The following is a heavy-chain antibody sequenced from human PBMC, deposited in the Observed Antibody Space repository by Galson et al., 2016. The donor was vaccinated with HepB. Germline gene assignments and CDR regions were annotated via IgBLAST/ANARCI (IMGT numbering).Heavy chain of an antibody. CDR1: GYSFSDYD. Sequence: SVKVSCKASGYSFSDYDISWVRQATGQGLEWMGWMRPASDKTVYEKKFQGRVSMTRDVSTSTAYMELRGLRSDDTAVYYCATSPGSTQWVSNRYFQHWGQGTLVAVSS. D-gene: IGHD1-1*01. CDR2: MRPASDKT. V-gene: IGHV1-8*01. J-gene: IGHJ1*01. CDR3: ATSPGSTQWVSNRYFQH.